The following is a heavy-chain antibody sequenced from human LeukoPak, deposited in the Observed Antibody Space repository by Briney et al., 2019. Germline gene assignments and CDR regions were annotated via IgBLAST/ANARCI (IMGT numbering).Heavy chain of an antibody. J-gene: IGHJ4*02. CDR2: IYYSGST. V-gene: IGHV4-39*01. Sequence: SETLSLTCTVSGGSISSYYWGWIRQPPGKGLEWIGSIYYSGSTYYNPSLKSRVTISVDTSKNQFSLKLSSVTAADTAVYYCARHPHDRDCSSTSCYTAASFDYWGQGTLVTVSS. CDR3: ARHPHDRDCSSTSCYTAASFDY. D-gene: IGHD2-2*02. CDR1: GGSISSYY.